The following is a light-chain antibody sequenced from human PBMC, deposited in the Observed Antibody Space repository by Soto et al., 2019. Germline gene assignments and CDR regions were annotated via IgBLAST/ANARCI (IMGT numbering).Light chain of an antibody. CDR1: SSDVGDYNY. Sequence: QSALTQPPSASGSPGQSVTISCTGTSSDVGDYNYVSWYQQHPGKAPKIMIYEVSKRPSGVPDRLSGSKSGNTASLPVSGLQAEDEADYYCSSYAGSNNFVFGGGTKLTVL. CDR2: EVS. CDR3: SSYAGSNNFV. V-gene: IGLV2-8*01. J-gene: IGLJ2*01.